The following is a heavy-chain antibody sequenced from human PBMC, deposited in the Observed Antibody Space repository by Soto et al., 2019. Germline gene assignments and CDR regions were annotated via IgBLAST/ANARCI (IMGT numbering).Heavy chain of an antibody. V-gene: IGHV3-23*01. CDR3: AKLPGYSSGWLRYFDL. J-gene: IGHJ2*01. D-gene: IGHD6-19*01. Sequence: GGSLRLSCAASGFTFSTYPMTWVRQAPGKGLEWVSAISTAGGSTYYADSVKGRFTISRDNSENTLYMQMNSLRVEDTAVYYCAKLPGYSSGWLRYFDLWGRGTLVTVSS. CDR2: ISTAGGST. CDR1: GFTFSTYP.